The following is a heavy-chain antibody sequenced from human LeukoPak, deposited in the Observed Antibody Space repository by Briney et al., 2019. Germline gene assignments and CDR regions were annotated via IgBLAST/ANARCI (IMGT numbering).Heavy chain of an antibody. CDR3: ARAGSGRYSFYY. Sequence: ASVKVSCKASGYTFTSYDINWVRQATGQGLEWMGWMNPNSGNTGYAQKFQGRVTMTRNTSISTAYMELSSLRSEDTAVYYCARAGSGRYSFYYWGQGTLVTVSS. CDR2: MNPNSGNT. D-gene: IGHD3-10*01. CDR1: GYTFTSYD. J-gene: IGHJ4*02. V-gene: IGHV1-8*01.